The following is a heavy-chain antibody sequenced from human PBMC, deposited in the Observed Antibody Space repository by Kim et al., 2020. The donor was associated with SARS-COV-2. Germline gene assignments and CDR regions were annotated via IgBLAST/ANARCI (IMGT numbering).Heavy chain of an antibody. Sequence: SETLSLTCTVSGGSISSSSYYWGWIRQPPGKGLEWIGSIYYSGSTYYNPSLKSRVTISVDTSKNQFSLKLSSVTAADTAVYYCARPYYYDSSGYRRDDAFDIWGQGTMVTVSS. CDR1: GGSISSSSYY. J-gene: IGHJ3*02. CDR2: IYYSGST. V-gene: IGHV4-39*01. D-gene: IGHD3-22*01. CDR3: ARPYYYDSSGYRRDDAFDI.